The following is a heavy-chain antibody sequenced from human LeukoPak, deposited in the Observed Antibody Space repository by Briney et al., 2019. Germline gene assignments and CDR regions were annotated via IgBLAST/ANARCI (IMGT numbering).Heavy chain of an antibody. CDR1: GFTFSSYS. Sequence: PGGSLRLSCAASGFTFSSYSMNWVRQAPGKGLEWVSSISSSSSYIYYADSVKGRFTISRDNAKNSLYLQMNSLRAEDMAVYYCARDSSYGSIDHFDYWGQGTLVTVSS. D-gene: IGHD3-10*01. J-gene: IGHJ4*02. CDR3: ARDSSYGSIDHFDY. V-gene: IGHV3-21*01. CDR2: ISSSSSYI.